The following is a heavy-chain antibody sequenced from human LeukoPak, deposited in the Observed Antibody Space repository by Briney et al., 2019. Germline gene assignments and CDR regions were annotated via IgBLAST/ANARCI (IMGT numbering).Heavy chain of an antibody. D-gene: IGHD2-2*02. V-gene: IGHV1-2*02. Sequence: GASVKVSCKASGYTFTSYYMHWVRQAPGQGLEWMGWINPNSGGTSYAQKFQGRVTMTRDTSISTAYMELSRLRSDDTAVYYCARDCSSTSCYNFDYWGQGTLVTVSS. J-gene: IGHJ4*02. CDR1: GYTFTSYY. CDR3: ARDCSSTSCYNFDY. CDR2: INPNSGGT.